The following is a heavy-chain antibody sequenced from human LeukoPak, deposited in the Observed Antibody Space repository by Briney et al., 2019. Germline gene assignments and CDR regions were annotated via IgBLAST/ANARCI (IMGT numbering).Heavy chain of an antibody. CDR2: ISGSGGST. CDR3: AKAIAAGPYFDY. J-gene: IGHJ4*02. Sequence: GGTLRLSCAASGFTFSSYGMSWVRQAPGKGLEWVSAISGSGGSTYYADSVKGRFTISRDNSKNTLYLQMNSLRAEDTAVYYCAKAIAAGPYFDYWGQGTLVTVSS. V-gene: IGHV3-23*01. D-gene: IGHD6-13*01. CDR1: GFTFSSYG.